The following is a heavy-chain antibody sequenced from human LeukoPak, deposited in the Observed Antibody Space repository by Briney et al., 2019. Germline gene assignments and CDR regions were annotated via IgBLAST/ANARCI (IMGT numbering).Heavy chain of an antibody. Sequence: ASVKVSCKASGYTFTGYYMHWVRQAPGQGLEWMGWINPNSGGTNYAQKFQGGVTMTRDTSISTAYMELSRLRSDDTAVYYCARDRLFAKAVARFSYWGQGTLVTVSS. CDR1: GYTFTGYY. CDR2: INPNSGGT. V-gene: IGHV1-2*02. CDR3: ARDRLFAKAVARFSY. D-gene: IGHD6-19*01. J-gene: IGHJ4*02.